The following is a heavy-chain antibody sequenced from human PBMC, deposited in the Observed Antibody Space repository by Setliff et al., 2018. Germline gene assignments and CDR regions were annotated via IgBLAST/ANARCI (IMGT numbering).Heavy chain of an antibody. V-gene: IGHV3-21*01. CDR3: ARDPGYGSGIYYYYYYYMDV. CDR1: GFTFSSYS. D-gene: IGHD3-10*01. Sequence: GSLRLSCAASGFTFSSYSMNWVRQAPGKGLEWVSSISSSSSYIYYADSVKGRFTISRDNAKNSLYLQMNSLRAEDTAVYYCARDPGYGSGIYYYYYYYMDVWGKGTTVTVSS. CDR2: ISSSSSYI. J-gene: IGHJ6*03.